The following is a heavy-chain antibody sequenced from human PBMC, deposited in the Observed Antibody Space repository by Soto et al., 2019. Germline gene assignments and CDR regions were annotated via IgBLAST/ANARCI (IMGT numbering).Heavy chain of an antibody. J-gene: IGHJ5*02. CDR3: ARAMRYSTSWFTFDWFDP. D-gene: IGHD6-13*01. Sequence: GGSLRLSCAASGFTFSSYWMSWVRQAPGKGLEWVANIKQDGREKYYVDSVKGRFTISRDNAKNSLYLQMNRLRAEDTAVYYCARAMRYSTSWFTFDWFDPRGEGTLVTV. CDR2: IKQDGREK. CDR1: GFTFSSYW. V-gene: IGHV3-7*03.